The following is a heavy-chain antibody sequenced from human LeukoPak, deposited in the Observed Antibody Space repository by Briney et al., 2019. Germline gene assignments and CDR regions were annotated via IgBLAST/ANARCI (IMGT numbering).Heavy chain of an antibody. V-gene: IGHV3-23*01. CDR1: GFSFSGYS. J-gene: IGHJ3*02. D-gene: IGHD2-21*02. Sequence: PGGSLRLSCAASGFSFSGYSMNWVRQAPGKGLEWVSFISKSGSTYYADSVKGRFTISRDNSKNTLYLQMNSLRAEDTAVYYCAKDSNIVVVTAALGAFDIWGQGTMVTVSS. CDR2: ISKSGST. CDR3: AKDSNIVVVTAALGAFDI.